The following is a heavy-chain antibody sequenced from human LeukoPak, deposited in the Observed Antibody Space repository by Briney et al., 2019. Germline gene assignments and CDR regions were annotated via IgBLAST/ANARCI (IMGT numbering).Heavy chain of an antibody. CDR3: GRDLGGRSGY. CDR1: GFTFSNYM. CDR2: IKSDGITI. V-gene: IGHV3-74*01. Sequence: PGGSLRLSCAASGFTFSNYMMHWVRQAPGKGLVWVSRIKSDGITITYADSVKGRFTISRDNAKNTPYLQMNSLRAEDTAVYYCGRDLGGRSGYWGQGTLVTVSS. D-gene: IGHD1-26*01. J-gene: IGHJ4*02.